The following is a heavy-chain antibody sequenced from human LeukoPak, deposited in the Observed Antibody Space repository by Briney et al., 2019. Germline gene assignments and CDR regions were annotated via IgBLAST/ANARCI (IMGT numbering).Heavy chain of an antibody. CDR1: GYTFSNFG. D-gene: IGHD4-23*01. J-gene: IGHJ3*02. CDR3: ARGDGGNPWDAFDI. CDR2: NSGDNDNP. V-gene: IGHV1-18*01. Sequence: ASVKVSCKASGYTFSNFGIAWVRQAPGQGLEWMGWNSGDNDNPQSAQDLQGRLTVTTDRSTSTAYMELRSLRHDYTAVYYCARGDGGNPWDAFDIWGQGTMVTVSS.